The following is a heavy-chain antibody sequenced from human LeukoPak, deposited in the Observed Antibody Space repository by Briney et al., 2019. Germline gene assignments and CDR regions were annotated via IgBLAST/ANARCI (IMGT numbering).Heavy chain of an antibody. CDR3: AREAERRVVN. D-gene: IGHD1-1*01. V-gene: IGHV4-38-2*02. J-gene: IGHJ4*02. CDR2: IHPSGTM. Sequence: SETLSLTCVVSGFSISSGYYWGWIRQPPGKGLEWIGNIHPSGTMFHNSSLNSRVTMPIDTSKNQFSLKLSSVTAADTAAYYCAREAERRVVNWGQGTLVTVSS. CDR1: GFSISSGYY.